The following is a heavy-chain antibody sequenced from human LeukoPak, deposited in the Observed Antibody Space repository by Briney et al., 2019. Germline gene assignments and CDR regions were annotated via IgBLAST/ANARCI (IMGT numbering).Heavy chain of an antibody. D-gene: IGHD6-19*01. CDR3: ARTFLGSSGRSLGYYYYGMDV. CDR2: IYPGDSDT. J-gene: IGHJ6*02. CDR1: GYSFTSYW. Sequence: LGESLKISCKGSGYSFTSYWIGWVRQMPVKGLEWMGIIYPGDSDTRYSPSFQGQVTISADKSISTAYLQWSSLKASDTAMYYCARTFLGSSGRSLGYYYYGMDVWGQGTTVTVSS. V-gene: IGHV5-51*01.